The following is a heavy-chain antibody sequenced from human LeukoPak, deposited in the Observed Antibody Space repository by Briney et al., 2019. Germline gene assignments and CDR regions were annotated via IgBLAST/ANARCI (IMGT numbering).Heavy chain of an antibody. CDR3: AKYGAYGTPYFDY. CDR2: ISDSGRNT. Sequence: QAGGSLRLSCAASRFTFSNHAMSWVRQAPGRGLEWLSSISDSGRNTYYTDSVKGRFTISRDNSKNTLYLQMSSLRADDTAFYYCAKYGAYGTPYFDYWGPGTLVTVSS. J-gene: IGHJ4*02. D-gene: IGHD4-17*01. V-gene: IGHV3-23*01. CDR1: RFTFSNHA.